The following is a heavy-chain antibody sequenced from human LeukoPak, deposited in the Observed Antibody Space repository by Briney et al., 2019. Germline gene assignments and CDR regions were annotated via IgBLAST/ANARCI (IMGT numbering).Heavy chain of an antibody. D-gene: IGHD2-15*01. V-gene: IGHV1-69*05. CDR2: IIPIFGTA. J-gene: IGHJ6*03. CDR1: GGTFSSYA. Sequence: GASVKVSCKASGGTFSSYAISWVRQAPGQGLEWMGGIIPIFGTANYAQKFQGRVTTTTDESTGTAYMELSSLRSEDTAVYYCARGPFGGSPRTRYYYYMDVWGKGTTVTVSS. CDR3: ARGPFGGSPRTRYYYYMDV.